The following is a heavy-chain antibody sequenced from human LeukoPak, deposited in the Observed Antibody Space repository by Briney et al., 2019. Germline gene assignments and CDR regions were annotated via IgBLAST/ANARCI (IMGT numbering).Heavy chain of an antibody. D-gene: IGHD6-13*01. V-gene: IGHV3-9*01. CDR1: GFTFDDYA. CDR3: AREITYSSSWSTYYFDY. Sequence: GGSLRLSCAASGFTFDDYAMHWVRQAPGKGLEWVSGISWNSGSIGYADSVKGRFTISRDNAKNSLYLQMNSLRAEDTALYYCAREITYSSSWSTYYFDYWGQGTLVTVSS. J-gene: IGHJ4*02. CDR2: ISWNSGSI.